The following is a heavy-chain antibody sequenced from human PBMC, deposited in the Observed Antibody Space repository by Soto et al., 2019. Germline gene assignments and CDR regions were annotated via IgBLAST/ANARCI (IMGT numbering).Heavy chain of an antibody. CDR3: AKEGARDYDSSGYDY. J-gene: IGHJ4*02. Sequence: QVQLVESGGGVVQPGRSLRLSCAASGFTFSSYGMHWVRQAPGTGLEWVEVISYDGSNKYYADSVKGRFTISRDNSKNTLYLQMNSLRAEDTALYYCAKEGARDYDSSGYDYWGQGTLVTVSS. CDR2: ISYDGSNK. V-gene: IGHV3-30*18. D-gene: IGHD3-22*01. CDR1: GFTFSSYG.